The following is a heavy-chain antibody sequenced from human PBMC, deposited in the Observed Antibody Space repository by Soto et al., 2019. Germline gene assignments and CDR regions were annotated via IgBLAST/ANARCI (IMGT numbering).Heavy chain of an antibody. CDR3: AREGSSWYAPDY. J-gene: IGHJ4*02. D-gene: IGHD6-13*01. Sequence: SETLSLTCTVSGGSISSYYWSWIRQPPGKGLEWIGYIYYSGSTNYNPSLKSRVTISVDTSKNQFSLKLSSVTAADTAVYYCAREGSSWYAPDYWGQGTLVTVSS. CDR1: GGSISSYY. V-gene: IGHV4-59*01. CDR2: IYYSGST.